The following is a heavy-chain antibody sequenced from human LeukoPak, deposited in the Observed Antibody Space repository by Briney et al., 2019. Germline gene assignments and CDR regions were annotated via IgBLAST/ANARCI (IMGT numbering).Heavy chain of an antibody. CDR1: GGSISSSSYY. CDR2: IYYSGST. V-gene: IGHV4-39*01. CDR3: ARRGYSYGYIGY. D-gene: IGHD5-18*01. J-gene: IGHJ4*02. Sequence: SETVSLTCTVSGGSISSSSYYWGWIRQPPGKGLEWIGSIYYSGSTYYNPSLKSRVTISVDTSKNQFSLKLSSVTAADTAVYYCARRGYSYGYIGYWGQGTLVTVSS.